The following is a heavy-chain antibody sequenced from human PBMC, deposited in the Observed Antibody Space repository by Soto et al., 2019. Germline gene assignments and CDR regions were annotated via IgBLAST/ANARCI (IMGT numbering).Heavy chain of an antibody. V-gene: IGHV4-31*03. CDR2: IYYSGST. D-gene: IGHD4-17*01. CDR1: GGSISSGGYY. Sequence: QVQLQESGPGLVKPSQTLSLTCTVSGGSISSGGYYWSWIRQHPGKGLEWIGYIYYSGSTYYNPSLTTRVTISVDTSKNQFSLKLSSVTAADTAVYYCARQTTVVTPDAFDIWGQGTMVTVSS. J-gene: IGHJ3*02. CDR3: ARQTTVVTPDAFDI.